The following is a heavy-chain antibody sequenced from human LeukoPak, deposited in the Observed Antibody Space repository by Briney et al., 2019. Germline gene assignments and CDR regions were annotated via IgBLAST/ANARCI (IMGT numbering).Heavy chain of an antibody. Sequence: GGSLRLSCAASGFTFSSYSMNWVRQAPGKGLEWVSSISSSISYIYYADSVKGRFTISRDNSKNTLYLQMNSLRADDTAVYYCAREAVMPVAPVKIGTSDRPLYEYYGLDVWGQGTTVTVS. D-gene: IGHD1/OR15-1a*01. J-gene: IGHJ6*02. CDR1: GFTFSSYS. V-gene: IGHV3-21*04. CDR3: AREAVMPVAPVKIGTSDRPLYEYYGLDV. CDR2: ISSSISYI.